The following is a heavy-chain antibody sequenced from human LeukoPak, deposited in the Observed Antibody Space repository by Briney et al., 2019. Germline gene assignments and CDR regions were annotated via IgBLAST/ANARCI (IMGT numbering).Heavy chain of an antibody. Sequence: PGGSLRLSCAASGFTFSSYAMSWVRQVPGRGLEWVSAVTSSGGDTYYADSVKGRFTISRDSSKNTLYLQMNSLRAEDTAVYYCAKDRVPSYYYDSSGYPFDYWGQGTLVTVSS. D-gene: IGHD3-22*01. CDR1: GFTFSSYA. CDR2: VTSSGGDT. V-gene: IGHV3-23*01. CDR3: AKDRVPSYYYDSSGYPFDY. J-gene: IGHJ4*02.